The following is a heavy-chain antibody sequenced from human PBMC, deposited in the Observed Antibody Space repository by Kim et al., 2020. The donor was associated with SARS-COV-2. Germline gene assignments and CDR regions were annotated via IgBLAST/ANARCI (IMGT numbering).Heavy chain of an antibody. Sequence: GGSLRLSCAASGFTFDDYAMHWVRQAPGKGLEWVSLISGDGGSTYYADSVKGRFTISRDNSKNSLYLQMNSLRTEDTALYYCAKDNFPQIAAADSYYYYYGMDVWGQGTTVTVSS. V-gene: IGHV3-43*02. CDR2: ISGDGGST. CDR1: GFTFDDYA. J-gene: IGHJ6*02. CDR3: AKDNFPQIAAADSYYYYYGMDV. D-gene: IGHD6-13*01.